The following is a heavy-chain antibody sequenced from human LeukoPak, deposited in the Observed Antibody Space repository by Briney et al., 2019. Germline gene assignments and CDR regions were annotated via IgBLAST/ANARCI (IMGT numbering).Heavy chain of an antibody. CDR1: GFTFSSYA. CDR3: PRLLGYCSSTSCYAHAFDI. V-gene: IGHV3-23*01. J-gene: IGHJ3*02. CDR2: ISGSGGST. Sequence: PGGSLRLSCAASGFTFSSYAMSWVRQAPGKGLEWVSAISGSGGSTYYADSVKGRFTISRDNSKNTLYLQMNSLRAEDTAVYYCPRLLGYCSSTSCYAHAFDIWGQGTMVTVSS. D-gene: IGHD2-2*01.